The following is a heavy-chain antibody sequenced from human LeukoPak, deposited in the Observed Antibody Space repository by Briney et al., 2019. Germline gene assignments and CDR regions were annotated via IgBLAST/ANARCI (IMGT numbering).Heavy chain of an antibody. J-gene: IGHJ6*03. CDR2: IIPIFGTA. D-gene: IGHD2-8*01. V-gene: IGHV1-69*05. CDR1: GGTFSSYA. CDR3: ARDRGYCTNGVCYTDYYYYMDV. Sequence: ASVKVSCKASGGTFSSYAISWVRQAPGQGLEWIGGIIPIFGTANYAQKFQGRVTITTDESTSTAYMELSSLRSEDTAVYYCARDRGYCTNGVCYTDYYYYMDVWGKGTTVTVSS.